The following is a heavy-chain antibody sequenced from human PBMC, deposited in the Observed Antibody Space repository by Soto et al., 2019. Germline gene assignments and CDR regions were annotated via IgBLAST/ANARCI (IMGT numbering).Heavy chain of an antibody. D-gene: IGHD1-26*01. V-gene: IGHV3-23*01. CDR3: AKSQWGNSYYMGV. J-gene: IGHJ6*03. Sequence: EVQLLESGGGLVQPGGSLRLSCAASGFTFSNYAMTWVRQAPGKGLEWVSTISGSSGSTYYTDSVKGRFAVSRDNSKNTLYLQMNGLRAEDTAVYYCAKSQWGNSYYMGVWGKGTTVTVSS. CDR1: GFTFSNYA. CDR2: ISGSSGST.